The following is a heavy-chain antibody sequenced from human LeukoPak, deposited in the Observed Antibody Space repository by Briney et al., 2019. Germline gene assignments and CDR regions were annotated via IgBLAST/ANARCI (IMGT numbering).Heavy chain of an antibody. V-gene: IGHV3-48*03. J-gene: IGHJ4*02. CDR1: GFTFSSYE. D-gene: IGHD3-22*01. CDR3: ARFNYYDSSGHGY. CDR2: ISSSGGTI. Sequence: GGSLRLSCAASGFTFSSYEMNWVRQAPGKGLEWVSYISSSGGTIYYADSVKGRFTISRDNAKNSLYLQMNSLRAEDTAVYYCARFNYYDSSGHGYWGQGTLVTVSS.